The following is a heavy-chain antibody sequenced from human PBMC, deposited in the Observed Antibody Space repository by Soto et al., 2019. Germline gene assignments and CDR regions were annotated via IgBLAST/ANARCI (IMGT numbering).Heavy chain of an antibody. D-gene: IGHD6-19*01. CDR3: GRGRIAMSGTSDY. CDR1: GGSISSSY. V-gene: IGHV4-59*01. CDR2: IYYSGST. Sequence: SETLSLTCTVSGGSISSSYWSWIRQPPGKGLEWIGYIYYSGSTNYNPSLKSRVTISVDTSKNQFSLKLSSVTAADTAVYYCGRGRIAMSGTSDYWGQGTLVTVSS. J-gene: IGHJ4*02.